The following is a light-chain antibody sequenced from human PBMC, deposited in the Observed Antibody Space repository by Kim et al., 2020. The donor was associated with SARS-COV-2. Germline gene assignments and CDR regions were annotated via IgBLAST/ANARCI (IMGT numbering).Light chain of an antibody. V-gene: IGKV1-17*01. Sequence: DIQMTQSPSSLPASVRDRVTITCRASEDIRNDLGWYQQISGKAPKRLIYAASSLQSGVPSRFSGSGSGTEFTLTISSLQPEDFATYYCLQYNTFPWTFGQGTKLEI. CDR2: AAS. J-gene: IGKJ1*01. CDR1: EDIRND. CDR3: LQYNTFPWT.